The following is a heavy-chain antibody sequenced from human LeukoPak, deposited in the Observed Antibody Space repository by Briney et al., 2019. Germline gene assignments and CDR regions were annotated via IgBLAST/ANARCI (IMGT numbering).Heavy chain of an antibody. Sequence: ASVKVSCKASGYTFTGYYIHWVRQAPGQGLEWMGWINANSGGTNYAQKFQGRIAMTRDTSVSTAYMELSRLRSDDTAVYYCARDRGHYYGSGSYNWFDPWGQGTLVTVSS. V-gene: IGHV1-2*02. CDR1: GYTFTGYY. CDR3: ARDRGHYYGSGSYNWFDP. J-gene: IGHJ5*02. CDR2: INANSGGT. D-gene: IGHD3-10*01.